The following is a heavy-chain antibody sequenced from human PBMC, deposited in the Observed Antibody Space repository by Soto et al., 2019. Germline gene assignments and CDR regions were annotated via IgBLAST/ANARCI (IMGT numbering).Heavy chain of an antibody. CDR1: GFTFSSHS. CDR3: AVLRWNDVRAFDI. D-gene: IGHD1-1*01. CDR2: ISSSSSTM. Sequence: EVQLVESGGGLVQPGGSLRLSCAASGFTFSSHSMNWVRQAPGKGLEWVSYISSSSSTMYYADSVKGRFTISRDNAKNSLYLQMNSLRVEDTAVYYCAVLRWNDVRAFDIWGQGTMVTVSS. V-gene: IGHV3-48*01. J-gene: IGHJ3*02.